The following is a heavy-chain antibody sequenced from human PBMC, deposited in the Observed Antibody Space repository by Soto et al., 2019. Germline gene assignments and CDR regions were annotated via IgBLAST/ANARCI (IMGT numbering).Heavy chain of an antibody. CDR2: VHYSGIT. CDR1: GASVSGGTYY. D-gene: IGHD3-22*01. Sequence: QLQLQESGPGLVKPSETLSLACSVSGASVSGGTYYWGWIRQPPGKGLEWVGDVHYSGITHYNPSIMSRATISGDTSHNQFSLKLSSVTAADTAVYYCARRAHGYPTNWFDPWGQGTLVIVSS. CDR3: ARRAHGYPTNWFDP. V-gene: IGHV4-39*01. J-gene: IGHJ5*02.